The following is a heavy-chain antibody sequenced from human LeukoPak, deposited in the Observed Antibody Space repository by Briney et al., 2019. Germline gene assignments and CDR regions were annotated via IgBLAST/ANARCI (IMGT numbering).Heavy chain of an antibody. D-gene: IGHD1-26*01. CDR1: GFTYSSYA. Sequence: GGSLRLSCAASGFTYSSYAMHWVRQAPGKGLEWVAVISYDGSNKYYADSVKGRFTISRDNSKNTLYLQMNSLRAEDTAVYYCARDQSGSYSYFDYWGQGTLVTVSS. CDR3: ARDQSGSYSYFDY. J-gene: IGHJ4*02. V-gene: IGHV3-30*04. CDR2: ISYDGSNK.